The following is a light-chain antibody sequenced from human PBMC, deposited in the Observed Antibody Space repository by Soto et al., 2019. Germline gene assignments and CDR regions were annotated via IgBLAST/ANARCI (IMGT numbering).Light chain of an antibody. V-gene: IGKV3-11*01. CDR1: QSVTNL. CDR2: NAS. J-gene: IGKJ1*01. Sequence: EIVLTQSPGTLSLSPGERATLSCRASQSVTNLLAWYQQKPGQSPSLLIYNASHRATGIPARFSGSGSGTDFTLTISSLEPEDFAVYYCQQRYRWPETFGQGTKV. CDR3: QQRYRWPET.